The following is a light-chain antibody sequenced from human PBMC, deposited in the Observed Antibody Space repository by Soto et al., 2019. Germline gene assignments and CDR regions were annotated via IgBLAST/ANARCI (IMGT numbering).Light chain of an antibody. CDR1: SSNVGSHT. Sequence: QLVLTQPPSASGTPGQRVTISCSGSSSNVGSHTVNWYQQLPRTAPKLLIYNNNQRPSGVPDRFSGSRSGTSASLAISGLQSEDEAHYYCATWDDSLIGWVFGGGTKLTVL. V-gene: IGLV1-44*01. CDR2: NNN. CDR3: ATWDDSLIGWV. J-gene: IGLJ3*02.